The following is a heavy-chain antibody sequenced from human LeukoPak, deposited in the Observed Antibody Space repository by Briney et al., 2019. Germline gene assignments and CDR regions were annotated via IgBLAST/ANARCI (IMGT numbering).Heavy chain of an antibody. V-gene: IGHV3-9*01. CDR3: AQEGQQLVRDYYYYYMDV. Sequence: GGSLRLSCAASGFTFDDYAMHWVRQAPGKGLEWVSGISWNSGSIGYADSVKGRFTISRDNAKNSLYLQMNSLRAEDTALYYCAQEGQQLVRDYYYYYMDVWGRGTTVTVSS. CDR1: GFTFDDYA. D-gene: IGHD6-13*01. J-gene: IGHJ6*03. CDR2: ISWNSGSI.